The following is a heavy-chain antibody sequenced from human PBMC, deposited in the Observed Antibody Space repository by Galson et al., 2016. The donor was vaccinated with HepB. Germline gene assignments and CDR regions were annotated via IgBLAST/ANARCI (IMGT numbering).Heavy chain of an antibody. V-gene: IGHV3-30*18. CDR2: ISYDENRE. CDR1: GFTFDSYG. D-gene: IGHD3-10*01. Sequence: SLRLSCAASGFTFDSYGMEWVRQAPGKGLQWVAFISYDENREYYADSVKGRFTISRDNSKQTLYLQMNSLKAEDTAVYYCVKDRSRGSVPRFGDHWGQGTLVTVSS. J-gene: IGHJ4*02. CDR3: VKDRSRGSVPRFGDH.